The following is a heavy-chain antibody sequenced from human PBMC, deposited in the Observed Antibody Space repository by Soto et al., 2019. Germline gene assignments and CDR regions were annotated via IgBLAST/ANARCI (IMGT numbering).Heavy chain of an antibody. V-gene: IGHV3-43D*04. Sequence: GSLRLSCAASGFTFDEYAMHWVRQPPGKGLEWVSLISWDGSNRYYADSVQGRFTISRDNSKYSLYLEMNSLRPEDTALYYCAKDISRGPTKNYDFWSGPDYWGQGTLVTVSS. CDR3: AKDISRGPTKNYDFWSGPDY. CDR1: GFTFDEYA. D-gene: IGHD3-3*01. CDR2: ISWDGSNR. J-gene: IGHJ4*02.